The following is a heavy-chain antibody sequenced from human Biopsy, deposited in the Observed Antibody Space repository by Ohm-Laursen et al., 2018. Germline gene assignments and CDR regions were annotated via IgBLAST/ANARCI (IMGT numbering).Heavy chain of an antibody. CDR3: ARGLGGYDYWYFDL. CDR1: GYTFTTYD. D-gene: IGHD5-12*01. V-gene: IGHV1-69*06. J-gene: IGHJ2*01. Sequence: SVKVSCKASGYTFTTYDITWVRQATGQGLQWMGGIMSLYNTTNYAQKFWDRITVTADKSTNTVYMTLSSLTSEDTAVYFCARGLGGYDYWYFDLWGRGTLVIVSS. CDR2: IMSLYNTT.